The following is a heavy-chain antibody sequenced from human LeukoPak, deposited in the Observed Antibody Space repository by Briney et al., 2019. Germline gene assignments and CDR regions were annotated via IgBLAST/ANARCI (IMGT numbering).Heavy chain of an antibody. Sequence: SATLSLTCAVAGGSISSHYWSWIRPPRGKGLEGIGYIYYSGSTNYNPSLKSRVTISVDTSKNQFSLKLSSVTAADTAVYYCASSVDDFWSGYYFYWGQGTLVTVSS. D-gene: IGHD3-3*01. V-gene: IGHV4-59*11. CDR1: GGSISSHY. CDR2: IYYSGST. J-gene: IGHJ4*02. CDR3: ASSVDDFWSGYYFY.